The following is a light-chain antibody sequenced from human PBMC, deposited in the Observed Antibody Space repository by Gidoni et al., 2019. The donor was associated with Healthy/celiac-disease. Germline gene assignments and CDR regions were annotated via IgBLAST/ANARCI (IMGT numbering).Light chain of an antibody. V-gene: IGKV1-5*03. CDR2: KAS. Sequence: DIQMTQSPSTLSASVGDRVTITCRASQSISSWLAWYQQKPGKAPKLLIYKASSLESGVPSRFSGSGSDTEFTLTIISLQPDDFATYYCQQYNSWTFGQGTKVEIK. CDR3: QQYNSWT. CDR1: QSISSW. J-gene: IGKJ1*01.